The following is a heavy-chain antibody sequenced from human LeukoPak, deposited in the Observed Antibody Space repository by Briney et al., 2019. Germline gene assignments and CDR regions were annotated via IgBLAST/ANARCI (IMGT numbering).Heavy chain of an antibody. CDR1: GGSINSYY. Sequence: SETLSLTCTVSGGSINSYYWSWIRQPPGKGLEWIGSIYYSGSTYYNPSLRSRVTISLDTSKNQFSLKLNSVTAADTAVYYCARAGGSGLIDYWGQGILVTVSS. V-gene: IGHV4-59*12. CDR2: IYYSGST. CDR3: ARAGGSGLIDY. D-gene: IGHD6-19*01. J-gene: IGHJ4*02.